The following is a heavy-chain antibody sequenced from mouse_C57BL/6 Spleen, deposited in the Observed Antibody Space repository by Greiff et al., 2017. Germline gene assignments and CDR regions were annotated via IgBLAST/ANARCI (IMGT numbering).Heavy chain of an antibody. CDR1: GYSITSGYY. Sequence: EVKLQESGPGLVKPSQSLSLTCSVTGYSITSGYYWNWIRQFPGNKLEWMGYISYDGSNNYNPSLKNRISITRDTSKNQFFLKLNSVTTEDTATYYCARDGLRTAQATYPFDYWGQGTTLTVSS. D-gene: IGHD3-2*02. CDR2: ISYDGSN. CDR3: ARDGLRTAQATYPFDY. J-gene: IGHJ2*01. V-gene: IGHV3-6*01.